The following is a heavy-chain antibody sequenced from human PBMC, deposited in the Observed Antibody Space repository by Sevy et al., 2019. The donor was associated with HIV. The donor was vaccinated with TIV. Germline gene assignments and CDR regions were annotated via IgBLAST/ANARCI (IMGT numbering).Heavy chain of an antibody. V-gene: IGHV3-23*01. CDR2: ISGSAGYT. CDR3: TKEEYSGYDY. CDR1: GFSLSGYA. J-gene: IGHJ4*02. Sequence: GGSLRLSCAASGFSLSGYAMTWVRQVPGKGLGWVSTISGSAGYTYYANSVKGRFTTTRDNSENTLYLQMNSLRVEDTAVYYCTKEEYSGYDYWGQGTRVTVSS. D-gene: IGHD5-12*01.